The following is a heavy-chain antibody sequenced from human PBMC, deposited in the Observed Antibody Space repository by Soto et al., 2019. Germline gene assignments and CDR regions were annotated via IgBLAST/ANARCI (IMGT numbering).Heavy chain of an antibody. V-gene: IGHV4-31*03. Sequence: SETLSLTCTVSGGSISSGGYYWSWIRQHPGKGLEWIGYIDYSGSTYYNPSLKSRVTISVDTSKNQFSLKLSSVTAADTAVYYCARRGRGYYDSSGYFDYWGQGTLVTVSS. CDR1: GGSISSGGYY. CDR2: IDYSGST. J-gene: IGHJ4*02. D-gene: IGHD3-22*01. CDR3: ARRGRGYYDSSGYFDY.